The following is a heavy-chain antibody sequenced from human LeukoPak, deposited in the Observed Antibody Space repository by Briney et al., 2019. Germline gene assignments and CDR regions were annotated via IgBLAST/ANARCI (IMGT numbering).Heavy chain of an antibody. CDR3: ARGSQSTWGFSAY. D-gene: IGHD1-1*01. J-gene: IGHJ4*02. V-gene: IGHV3-33*08. CDR1: GFPFSTYA. CDR2: IWYDGSNE. Sequence: PGGSLRLSCAGSGFPFSTYAMNWVRQAPGKGLQWVAVIWYDGSNEYYTGSVKGRFTISRDNAHNTLYLQMNSLRAEDTAVYYCARGSQSTWGFSAYWGQGTRVTVSS.